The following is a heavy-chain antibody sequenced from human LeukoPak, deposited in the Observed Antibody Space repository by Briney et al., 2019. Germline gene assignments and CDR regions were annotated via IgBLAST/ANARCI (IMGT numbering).Heavy chain of an antibody. V-gene: IGHV3-30-3*01. D-gene: IGHD5-12*01. CDR1: GFTFSRYA. CDR3: ARDHSGYGDFYYGMDD. J-gene: IGHJ6*02. Sequence: GTSLRLSCAASGFTFSRYAMHWVRQAPGKGLEWVALISYDGINKYYADSVKGRFTISRDNSKNMLYLQMNSLKPEDTAVYYCARDHSGYGDFYYGMDDWGQGTTVTVSS. CDR2: ISYDGINK.